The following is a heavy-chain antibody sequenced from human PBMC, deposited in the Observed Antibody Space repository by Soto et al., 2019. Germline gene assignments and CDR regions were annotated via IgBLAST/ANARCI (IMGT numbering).Heavy chain of an antibody. CDR2: IIPMLGMS. CDR3: ATSYGSGSRPFDY. V-gene: IGHV1-69*02. D-gene: IGHD3-10*01. CDR1: GDTFNFYT. Sequence: QVQLVQSGAEVKKPGSSVKVSCKASGDTFNFYTISWVRQASGQGLEWMGRIIPMLGMSNYAQKFQDRVTIIADKSTSTAYMQLSSLRSEDTAIYYCATSYGSGSRPFDYWGQETLVTVSS. J-gene: IGHJ4*02.